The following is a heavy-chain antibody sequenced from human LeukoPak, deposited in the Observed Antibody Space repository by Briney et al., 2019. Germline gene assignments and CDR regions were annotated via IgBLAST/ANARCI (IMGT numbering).Heavy chain of an antibody. J-gene: IGHJ6*04. V-gene: IGHV3-23*01. D-gene: IGHD3-10*02. CDR1: GFTLSIYA. CDR3: AELGITMIGGV. CDR2: TSSSDAGT. Sequence: GGSLRLSCAASGFTLSIYAMSRVRQAPGKGLEWVSATSSSDAGTYYADSVKGRFTISRDNAKNSLYLQMNSLRAEDTAVYYCAELGITMIGGVWGKGTTVTISS.